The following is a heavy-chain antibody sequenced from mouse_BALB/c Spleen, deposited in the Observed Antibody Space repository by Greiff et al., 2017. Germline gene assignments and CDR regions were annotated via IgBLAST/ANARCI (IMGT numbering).Heavy chain of an antibody. CDR1: GFSLTDYG. Sequence: VQGVESGPGLVAPSQSLSITCTVSGFSLTDYGVSWIRQPPGKGLEWLGVIWGGGSTYYNSALKSRLSISKDDSKSQVFLKMNSLQTDDTAMYYCAKQCGNYGAWFAYWGQGTLVTVSA. CDR3: AKQCGNYGAWFAY. D-gene: IGHD2-1*01. CDR2: IWGGGST. V-gene: IGHV2-6-5*01. J-gene: IGHJ3*01.